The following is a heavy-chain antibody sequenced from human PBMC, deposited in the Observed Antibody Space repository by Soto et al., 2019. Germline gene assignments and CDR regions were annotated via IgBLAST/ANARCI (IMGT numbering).Heavy chain of an antibody. Sequence: QVQLVQSGAEVKRPGSSVKVSCKASGDTFNFYSINWVRQAPVLGLEWMGMVNPIVSMSNYAQKFQGRVTMTADKSTSTAYMELSSLRSEDTAIYYCASSYGSGYRAFDYWGQGALVTVSS. CDR1: GDTFNFYS. CDR3: ASSYGSGYRAFDY. CDR2: VNPIVSMS. D-gene: IGHD3-10*01. J-gene: IGHJ4*02. V-gene: IGHV1-69*02.